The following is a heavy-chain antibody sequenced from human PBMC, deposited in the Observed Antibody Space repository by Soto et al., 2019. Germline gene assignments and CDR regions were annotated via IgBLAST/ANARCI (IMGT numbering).Heavy chain of an antibody. V-gene: IGHV4-59*08. Sequence: SETLSLTCTVSGGSISSYYWSWIRQPPGKGLEWIGYIYYSGSTNYNPSLKSRVTISVDTSKNQFSLKLSSVTAADTAVYYCATLYGSGSYYPDAFDIWGQGTMVTVSS. J-gene: IGHJ3*02. CDR1: GGSISSYY. CDR2: IYYSGST. D-gene: IGHD3-10*01. CDR3: ATLYGSGSYYPDAFDI.